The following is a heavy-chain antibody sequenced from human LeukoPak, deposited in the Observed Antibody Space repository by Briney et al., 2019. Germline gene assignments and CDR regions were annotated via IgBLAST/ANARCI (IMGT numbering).Heavy chain of an antibody. CDR3: ANYCSSTTCYRKNAFDI. D-gene: IGHD2-2*01. J-gene: IGHJ3*02. V-gene: IGHV3-23*01. CDR1: GFTFSSYA. CDR2: LSAGGDST. Sequence: GGSLRLSCAASGFTFSSYAMTWVRQAPGKGLEWVSPLSAGGDSTFYTDSVKGRFTISRDNSKNTLYLQMNSLRAEDTAVYYCANYCSSTTCYRKNAFDIWGQGTMVTVSS.